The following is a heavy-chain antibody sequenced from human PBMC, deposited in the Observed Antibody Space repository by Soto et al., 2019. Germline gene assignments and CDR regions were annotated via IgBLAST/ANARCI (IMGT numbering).Heavy chain of an antibody. CDR3: ARRYGSFFDI. V-gene: IGHV4-59*08. J-gene: IGHJ3*02. Sequence: SETLSLTGTVSGGSIRSFYGGWIRQPPGKGLEWIGYIYYSGSTNYNPSLKSRVTISVDTSKNQFSLKLSSVTAADTAVYYCARRYGSFFDIWGQGTMVTVS. CDR1: GGSIRSFY. CDR2: IYYSGST. D-gene: IGHD3-10*01.